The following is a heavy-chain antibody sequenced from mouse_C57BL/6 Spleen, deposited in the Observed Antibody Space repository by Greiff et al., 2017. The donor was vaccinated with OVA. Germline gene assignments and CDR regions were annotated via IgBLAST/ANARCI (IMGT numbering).Heavy chain of an antibody. Sequence: QSGPELVKPGASVKISCKASGYSFTDYNMNWVKQSNGKSLEWIGVINPNYGTTSYNQKFKGKATLTVDQSSSTAYMQLNSLTSEDSAVYYCARERWLLRDWYFDVWGTGTTVTVSS. CDR3: ARERWLLRDWYFDV. D-gene: IGHD2-3*01. CDR2: INPNYGTT. V-gene: IGHV1-39*01. J-gene: IGHJ1*03. CDR1: GYSFTDYN.